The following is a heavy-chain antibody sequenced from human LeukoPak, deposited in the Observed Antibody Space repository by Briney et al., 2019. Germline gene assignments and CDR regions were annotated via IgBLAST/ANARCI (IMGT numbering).Heavy chain of an antibody. CDR2: SDPEDGET. CDR1: GYTLTELS. J-gene: IGHJ4*02. CDR3: ATDGLLPFHFDY. Sequence: GASVTVSCKVSGYTLTELSMHWVRQAPGKGLEWMGGSDPEDGETIYAQKFQGRVTMTEDTSTDTAYMELSSLRSEDTAVYYCATDGLLPFHFDYWGQGTLVTVSS. D-gene: IGHD1-26*01. V-gene: IGHV1-24*01.